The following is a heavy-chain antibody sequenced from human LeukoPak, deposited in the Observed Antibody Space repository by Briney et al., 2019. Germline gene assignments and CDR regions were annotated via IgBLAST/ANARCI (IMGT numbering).Heavy chain of an antibody. CDR3: ARGKVPLTGYPYYFDY. J-gene: IGHJ4*02. D-gene: IGHD3-9*01. Sequence: SETPSLTCTVSGGSISSYYWSWIRQPPGKGLEWIGYIYYSGSTNYTPSLKSRVTISVDTSKNQFSLKLSSVTAADTAVYYCARGKVPLTGYPYYFDYWGQGTLVTVSS. CDR1: GGSISSYY. V-gene: IGHV4-59*01. CDR2: IYYSGST.